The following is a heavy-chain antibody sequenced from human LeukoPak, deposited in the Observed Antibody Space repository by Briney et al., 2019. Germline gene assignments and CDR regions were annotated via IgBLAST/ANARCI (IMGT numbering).Heavy chain of an antibody. CDR2: IYYSGST. Sequence: PSETLSLTCTVSGGSISSYYWSWIRQPPGKGLEWIGYIYYSGSTYYNPSLKSRVTISVDTSKNQFSLKLSSVTAADTAVYYCASQNPMITFGGVIVKRAQYFQHWGQGTLVTVSS. CDR3: ASQNPMITFGGVIVKRAQYFQH. D-gene: IGHD3-16*02. J-gene: IGHJ1*01. V-gene: IGHV4-59*04. CDR1: GGSISSYY.